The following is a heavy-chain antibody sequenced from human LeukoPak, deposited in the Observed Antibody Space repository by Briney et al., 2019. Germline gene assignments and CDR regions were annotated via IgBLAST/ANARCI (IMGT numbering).Heavy chain of an antibody. CDR1: GYTLTELS. J-gene: IGHJ4*02. CDR2: FDPEDGET. CDR3: ATPLAPGATSLIDY. Sequence: ASVKVSCKVSGYTLTELSMHLVRQAPGKGLERMGGFDPEDGETIYAQKFQGRGTMTEDTSTDTAYMELSSLRSEDTAVYYCATPLAPGATSLIDYWGQGTLVSVSS. V-gene: IGHV1-24*01. D-gene: IGHD1-26*01.